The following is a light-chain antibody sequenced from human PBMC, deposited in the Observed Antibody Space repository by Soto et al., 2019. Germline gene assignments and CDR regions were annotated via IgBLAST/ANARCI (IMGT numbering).Light chain of an antibody. CDR1: QSINSW. J-gene: IGKJ2*01. Sequence: DIQMTQSPSTLSASIGDTVIITCRASQSINSWLAWYHQKPGKAPKLLIHKASTLESGVPSRFSGSESGREYTLTISSLQPDDFATFYGQQYYRFPYTFGQGTKLEIK. CDR2: KAS. CDR3: QQYYRFPYT. V-gene: IGKV1-5*03.